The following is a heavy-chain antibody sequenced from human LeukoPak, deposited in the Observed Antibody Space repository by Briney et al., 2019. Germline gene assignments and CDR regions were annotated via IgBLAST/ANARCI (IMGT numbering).Heavy chain of an antibody. D-gene: IGHD4-11*01. Sequence: SETLSLTCTVSGGSISSYYWSWIRQPPGKGLGWIGYISYSGSTSYNSSLKSRVTISVDTSKSQFSLKLTSVTAADTAVYYCARHSLHSNYATGGIDYWGQGTLVTVSS. V-gene: IGHV4-59*08. J-gene: IGHJ4*02. CDR1: GGSISSYY. CDR2: ISYSGST. CDR3: ARHSLHSNYATGGIDY.